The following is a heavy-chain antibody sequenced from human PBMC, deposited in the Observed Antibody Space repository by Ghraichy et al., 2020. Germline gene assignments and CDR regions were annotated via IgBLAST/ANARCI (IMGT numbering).Heavy chain of an antibody. D-gene: IGHD3-9*01. CDR2: INHSGST. V-gene: IGHV4-34*01. CDR3: AREGRYFDSGAFDI. CDR1: GGSFSGYY. J-gene: IGHJ3*02. Sequence: SCAVYGGSFSGYYWSWIRQPPGKGLEWIGEINHSGSTNYNPSLKSRVTISVDTSKNQFSLKLSSVTAADTAVYYCAREGRYFDSGAFDIWGQGTMVTVSS.